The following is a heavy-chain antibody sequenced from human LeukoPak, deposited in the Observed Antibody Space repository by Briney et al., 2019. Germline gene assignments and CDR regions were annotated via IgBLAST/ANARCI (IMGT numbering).Heavy chain of an antibody. V-gene: IGHV4-34*01. J-gene: IGHJ5*02. CDR1: GGSFSGYY. Sequence: SETLPLTCAVYGGSFSGYYWTWIRQPPGKGLEWLGEINHSGSTNYNSSLKSRANISVDTSKNQFSLKLSSVTAADTAVYYCATNWNDGRDWFDPWGQGTLVTVSS. CDR3: ATNWNDGRDWFDP. CDR2: INHSGST. D-gene: IGHD1-1*01.